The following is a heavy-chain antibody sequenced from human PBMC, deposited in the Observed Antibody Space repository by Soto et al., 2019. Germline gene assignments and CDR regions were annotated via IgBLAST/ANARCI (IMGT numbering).Heavy chain of an antibody. Sequence: SVKVSCKASGCTFRSYTISWVRQAPGQRPEWMGNILPIFGNTKYLQKFQDRVTITRDKSTSTAYMELSSLRSEDTAVYYFARDRDTYYYDSSGYYYDYWGQGTLVTVSS. CDR2: ILPIFGNT. CDR1: GCTFRSYT. D-gene: IGHD3-22*01. CDR3: ARDRDTYYYDSSGYYYDY. V-gene: IGHV1-69*08. J-gene: IGHJ4*02.